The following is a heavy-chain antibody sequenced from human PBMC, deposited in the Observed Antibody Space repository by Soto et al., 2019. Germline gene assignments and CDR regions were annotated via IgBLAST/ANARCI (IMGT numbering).Heavy chain of an antibody. V-gene: IGHV4-30-2*01. CDR2: IYHSGST. CDR1: GGSISSGGYS. CDR3: ARVGYCSGGSCYSFYIGMDV. Sequence: SETLSLTCAVSGGSISSGGYSWSWIRQPPGKGLEWIGYIYHSGSTYYNPSLKSRVTISVDRSKNQFSLKLSSVTAADTAVYYCARVGYCSGGSCYSFYIGMDVWGQGTTVTVSS. D-gene: IGHD2-15*01. J-gene: IGHJ6*02.